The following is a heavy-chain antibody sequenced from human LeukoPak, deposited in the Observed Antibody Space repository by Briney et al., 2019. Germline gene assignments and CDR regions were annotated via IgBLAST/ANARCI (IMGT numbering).Heavy chain of an antibody. J-gene: IGHJ4*02. D-gene: IGHD6-19*01. CDR1: GFTFRSYE. Sequence: GGSLRLSCAASGFTFRSYEMNWVRQAPGKGLEWVSYISSSGTTIYYADSVKGRFIISRDNAKNSLYLQMNSLRAEDTAVYYCARETPDSSGWDWGQGTLVTVSS. V-gene: IGHV3-48*03. CDR2: ISSSGTTI. CDR3: ARETPDSSGWD.